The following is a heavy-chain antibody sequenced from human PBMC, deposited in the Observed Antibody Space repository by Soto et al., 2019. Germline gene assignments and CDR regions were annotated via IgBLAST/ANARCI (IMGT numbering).Heavy chain of an antibody. CDR2: IYSGGST. V-gene: IGHV3-66*01. Sequence: EVQLVESGGGVVQPGGSLRLSCAASGFTVSSNYMSWVRQAPGKGLEWASVIYSGGSTYYADSVKCRFTISRDNSKNTLYLQMNSLRAEDTAVYYCAIDRRTTDRMDVWGQGTTVTVS. CDR1: GFTVSSNY. J-gene: IGHJ6*02. D-gene: IGHD1-7*01. CDR3: AIDRRTTDRMDV.